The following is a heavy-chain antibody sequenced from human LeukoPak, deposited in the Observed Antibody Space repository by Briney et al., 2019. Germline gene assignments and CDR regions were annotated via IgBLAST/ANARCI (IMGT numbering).Heavy chain of an antibody. D-gene: IGHD5-12*01. J-gene: IGHJ4*02. CDR2: TSNSGGRT. CDR1: GFTFSSYA. CDR3: AKSYNGYESKPDY. V-gene: IGHV3-23*01. Sequence: GGSLRLSCAASGFTFSSYAMSWVRQAPGKGLEWVSSTSNSGGRTFYTDSVKGRFTISRDNSKITLYLQMNSLRAEDTAVYYCAKSYNGYESKPDYWGQGTLVTVSS.